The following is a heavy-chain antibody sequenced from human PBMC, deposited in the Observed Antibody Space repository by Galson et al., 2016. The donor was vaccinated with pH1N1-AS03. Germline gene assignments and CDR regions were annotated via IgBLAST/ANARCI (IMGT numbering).Heavy chain of an antibody. CDR2: ISSSGSNI. CDR3: ARVILGYTYGYYFDY. CDR1: GFTLSSYE. D-gene: IGHD5-18*01. J-gene: IGHJ4*02. Sequence: SLRLSCAASGFTLSSYEMNWVRQAPGKGLEWVSYISSSGSNIYYADSVKGRFTISRDNAKNSLYLQMNSLRAEDTAVYYCARVILGYTYGYYFDYWGQGTLVTASS. V-gene: IGHV3-48*03.